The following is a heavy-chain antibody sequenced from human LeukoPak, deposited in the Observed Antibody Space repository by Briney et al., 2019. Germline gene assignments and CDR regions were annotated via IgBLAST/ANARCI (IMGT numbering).Heavy chain of an antibody. CDR2: IIPILGIA. J-gene: IGHJ5*02. V-gene: IGHV1-69*02. Sequence: PVKVSCKASGGTFSSYTISWVRQAPGQGLEWMGRIIPILGIANYAQKFQGRVTITADKSTSTAYMELSSLRSEDTAVYYCARVSPTEDWFDPWGQGTLVTVSS. D-gene: IGHD2-21*02. CDR1: GGTFSSYT. CDR3: ARVSPTEDWFDP.